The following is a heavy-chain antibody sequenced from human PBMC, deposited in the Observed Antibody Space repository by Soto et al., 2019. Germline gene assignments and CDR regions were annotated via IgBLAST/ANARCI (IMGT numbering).Heavy chain of an antibody. CDR3: ARDQSPSSGWPGMDV. J-gene: IGHJ6*02. CDR2: INPNSGGT. Sequence: QVQLVQSGAEVKKPGASVKVSCKASGYTFTDYYMHWVRQAPGQGREWMGWINPNSGGTNYAQKFQGRGTMTRDTSISTAYMELNRLRSDGTAVYYCARDQSPSSGWPGMDVWGQGTTVTVSS. V-gene: IGHV1-2*02. CDR1: GYTFTDYY. D-gene: IGHD6-19*01.